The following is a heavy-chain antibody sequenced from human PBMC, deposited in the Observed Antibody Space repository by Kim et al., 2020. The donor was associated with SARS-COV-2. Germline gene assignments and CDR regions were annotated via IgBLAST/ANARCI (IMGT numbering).Heavy chain of an antibody. D-gene: IGHD3-16*01. Sequence: GGSLRLSCAASGFTFSSYWMSWVRQAPGKGLEWVANIKQDGSEKYYVDSVKGRFTISRDNAKNSLYLQMNSLRAEDTAVYYCARDHPHKYYDYVWGSPPYYFDYWGQGTLVTVSS. CDR3: ARDHPHKYYDYVWGSPPYYFDY. CDR1: GFTFSSYW. V-gene: IGHV3-7*03. J-gene: IGHJ4*02. CDR2: IKQDGSEK.